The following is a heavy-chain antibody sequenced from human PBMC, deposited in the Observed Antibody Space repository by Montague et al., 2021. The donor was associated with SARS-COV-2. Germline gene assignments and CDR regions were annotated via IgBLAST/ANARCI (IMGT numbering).Heavy chain of an antibody. J-gene: IGHJ4*02. CDR2: INHSGST. V-gene: IGHV4-34*01. CDR3: ARGSVFRDYDFLTGSRSYFDC. CDR1: GGSFSGYY. D-gene: IGHD3-9*01. Sequence: SETLSLTCAVYGGSFSGYYWSWIRQPPGKGLEWIGEINHSGSTKYKSSLKSRVTISADTSKKQFSLKMSSVTAADTAVYYCARGSVFRDYDFLTGSRSYFDCWGQGTLVTVSS.